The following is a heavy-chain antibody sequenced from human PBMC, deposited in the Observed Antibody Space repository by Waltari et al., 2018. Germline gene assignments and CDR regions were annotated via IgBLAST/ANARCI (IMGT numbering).Heavy chain of an antibody. CDR1: GYSLSSGSY. Sequence: QVQLQESGPGLVKPSETLSLTCAVSGYSLSSGSYWGWLRQPPRKGLEWIGSIYHSGSTYYNPSLKSRVTISVDTSKNQFSLKLSSVTAADTAVYYCARLRGGYQLLSNTRYYYMDVWGKGTTVTVSS. V-gene: IGHV4-38-2*01. CDR2: IYHSGST. D-gene: IGHD2-2*01. J-gene: IGHJ6*03. CDR3: ARLRGGYQLLSNTRYYYMDV.